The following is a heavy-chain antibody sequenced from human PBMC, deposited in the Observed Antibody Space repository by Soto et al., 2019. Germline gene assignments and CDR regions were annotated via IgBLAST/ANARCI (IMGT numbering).Heavy chain of an antibody. D-gene: IGHD2-15*01. J-gene: IGHJ4*02. Sequence: GSLRLSCAASGFTFSSYGMQWVLQAPGKGLEWVAVISYDGSNKYYADSATGRFTISRDNSKNTLYLQMNSRRAEDTAVYYCAKDTGYGGNPQDYFDYWGQGTLVTVSS. CDR2: ISYDGSNK. CDR3: AKDTGYGGNPQDYFDY. V-gene: IGHV3-30*18. CDR1: GFTFSSYG.